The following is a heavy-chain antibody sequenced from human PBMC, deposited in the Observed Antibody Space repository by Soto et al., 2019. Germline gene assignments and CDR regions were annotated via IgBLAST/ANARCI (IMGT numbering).Heavy chain of an antibody. J-gene: IGHJ6*02. D-gene: IGHD2-21*02. CDR1: CGPIHSGGFY. V-gene: IGHV4-31*03. CDR2: IYHSGTT. CDR3: ARDLWGYCGTDCYPLDV. Sequence: SGTLSLTCPFSCGPIHSGGFYWSWIPPHPGAGLEWIGYIYHSGTTYYNPSLKSRVTISVDTSKNQFSLKLTSVTAADTAVYYCARDLWGYCGTDCYPLDVWGQGTTVTVSS.